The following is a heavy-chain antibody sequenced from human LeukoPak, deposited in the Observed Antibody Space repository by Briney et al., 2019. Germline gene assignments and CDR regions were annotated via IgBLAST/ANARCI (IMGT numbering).Heavy chain of an antibody. CDR1: GGSISGWY. CDR3: ARETSLAGFASGLGFNY. CDR2: IYGCGNT. V-gene: IGHV4-59*01. D-gene: IGHD6-19*01. Sequence: SETLSLTCTVSGGSISGWYWSWIRQPPGKGLEWIGYIYGCGNTNYNPSLKSRVTMSIDTSKNQFSLKLTSVTAADTATYYCARETSLAGFASGLGFNYWGQGILVTVSS. J-gene: IGHJ4*02.